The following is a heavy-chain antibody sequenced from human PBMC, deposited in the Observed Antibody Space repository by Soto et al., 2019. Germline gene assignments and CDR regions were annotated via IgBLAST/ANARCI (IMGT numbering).Heavy chain of an antibody. J-gene: IGHJ4*02. CDR2: IYSSGST. D-gene: IGHD5-18*01. CDR1: GGSSGKYD. V-gene: IGHV4-59*01. Sequence: ESLALSCTVSGGSSGKYDWNWVRQSPGKGLEWIGYIYSSGSTHYNPSLQNRVTISIDTSKNQVSLKVNSVTAADTAVYYCARDHPHSYGVYYFDYWGQGTPVTVS. CDR3: ARDHPHSYGVYYFDY.